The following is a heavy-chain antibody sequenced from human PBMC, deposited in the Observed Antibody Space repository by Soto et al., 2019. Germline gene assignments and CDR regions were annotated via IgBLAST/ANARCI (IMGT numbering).Heavy chain of an antibody. CDR3: ARDGDYYGAGSPPLLSR. CDR2: IYYSGST. D-gene: IGHD3-10*01. V-gene: IGHV4-31*03. CDR1: GGSITSGGYC. J-gene: IGHJ4*02. Sequence: QVQLQESGPGLVKPSQTLSLTCTVSGGSITSGGYCWTWIRQHPVKGLEWMGHIYYSGSTSYNPSLKHRVTISIDTSKNQFSLKLTSVTAADTAVYYCARDGDYYGAGSPPLLSRWGQGTLVTVSS.